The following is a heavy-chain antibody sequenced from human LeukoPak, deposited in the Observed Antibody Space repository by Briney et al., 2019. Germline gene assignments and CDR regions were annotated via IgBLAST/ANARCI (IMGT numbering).Heavy chain of an antibody. J-gene: IGHJ4*02. V-gene: IGHV1-46*01. CDR3: ARDRGSGLVVVGLDY. CDR1: GYTFTSYY. D-gene: IGHD2-15*01. Sequence: GASVKVSCKASGYTFTSYYMHWVRQAPGQGLEWMGIINPSGGSTSYAQKFQGRVTMTRDTSTSTVYMELSSLRSEDTAVYYCARDRGSGLVVVGLDYWGQGTQVTVSS. CDR2: INPSGGST.